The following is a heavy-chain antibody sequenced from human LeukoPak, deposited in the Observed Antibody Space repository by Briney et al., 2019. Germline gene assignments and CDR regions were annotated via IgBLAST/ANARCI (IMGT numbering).Heavy chain of an antibody. V-gene: IGHV4-59*01. J-gene: IGHJ4*02. CDR2: IYYSGST. CDR3: ARVIDDYVWGSYRSPYYFDY. D-gene: IGHD3-16*02. CDR1: GGSISSYY. Sequence: SETLSLTCTVSGGSISSYYWSWIRQPTGKGLEWIGYIYYSGSTNYNPSLKSRVTISVDTSKNQFSPKLSSVTAADTAVYYCARVIDDYVWGSYRSPYYFDYWGQGTLVTVSS.